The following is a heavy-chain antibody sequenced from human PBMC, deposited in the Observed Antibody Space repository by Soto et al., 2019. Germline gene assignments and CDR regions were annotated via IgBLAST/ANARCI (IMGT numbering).Heavy chain of an antibody. J-gene: IGHJ6*04. D-gene: IGHD1-20*01. CDR2: IIPIFVTA. CDR3: ASNIISNFVMDV. Sequence: SVKVCCKASGGTFSSYAISWVRQAPGQGLEWMGGIIPIFVTANYAQKFPGRVTITADQSTSTAYMELSRRRSEDTAVYYGASNIISNFVMDVWGKGTTATVS. CDR1: GGTFSSYA. V-gene: IGHV1-69*13.